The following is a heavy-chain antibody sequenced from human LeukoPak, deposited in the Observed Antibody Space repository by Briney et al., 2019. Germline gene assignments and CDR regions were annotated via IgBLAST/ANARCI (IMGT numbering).Heavy chain of an antibody. J-gene: IGHJ4*02. V-gene: IGHV4-59*01. CDR3: ARGGTSVTPYFDY. D-gene: IGHD1-1*01. Sequence: PSETLPLTCTVSGGSISSYYWSWIRQPPGKGLEWIGYIYYSGSTNYNPSLKSRVTISVDTSKNQFSLKLSSVTAADTAVYYCARGGTSVTPYFDYWGQGTLVTVSS. CDR1: GGSISSYY. CDR2: IYYSGST.